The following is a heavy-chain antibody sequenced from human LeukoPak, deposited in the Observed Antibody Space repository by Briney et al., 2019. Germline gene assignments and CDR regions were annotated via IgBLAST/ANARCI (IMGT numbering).Heavy chain of an antibody. CDR2: ISSSGSTI. J-gene: IGHJ4*02. Sequence: GGSLRLSCAASGFTFSDYYMSWIRQAPGKGLEWVSYISSSGSTIYYADSAKGRFTISRDNAKNSLYLQMNSLRAEDTAVYYCARDHRSGSYRDHWGQGTLVTVSS. V-gene: IGHV3-11*01. CDR3: ARDHRSGSYRDH. D-gene: IGHD1-26*01. CDR1: GFTFSDYY.